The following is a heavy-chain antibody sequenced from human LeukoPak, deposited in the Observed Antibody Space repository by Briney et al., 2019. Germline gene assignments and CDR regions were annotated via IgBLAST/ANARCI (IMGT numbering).Heavy chain of an antibody. CDR2: IYYSGST. Sequence: PSETLSLTCTVSGGSISSSSYYWGWIRQPPGKGLEWIGSIYYSGSTYYNPSLKSRVTISVDTSKNQFSLKLSSVTAADTAVYYCARHTPITIFGVVTPGYYGMDVWGQGTTATVSS. D-gene: IGHD3-3*01. J-gene: IGHJ6*02. V-gene: IGHV4-39*01. CDR1: GGSISSSSYY. CDR3: ARHTPITIFGVVTPGYYGMDV.